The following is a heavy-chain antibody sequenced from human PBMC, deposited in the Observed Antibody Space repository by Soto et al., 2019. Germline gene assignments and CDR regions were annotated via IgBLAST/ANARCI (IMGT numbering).Heavy chain of an antibody. D-gene: IGHD4-4*01. V-gene: IGHV1-69*13. J-gene: IGHJ4*02. Sequence: SVKVSCKASGGTFSSYAISWVRQAPGQGLEWMGGIIPIFGTANYAQKFQGRVTITADESTSTAYMELSSLRSEDTAVYYCASPTVTRDYFDYWGQGTLVTVSS. CDR1: GGTFSSYA. CDR3: ASPTVTRDYFDY. CDR2: IIPIFGTA.